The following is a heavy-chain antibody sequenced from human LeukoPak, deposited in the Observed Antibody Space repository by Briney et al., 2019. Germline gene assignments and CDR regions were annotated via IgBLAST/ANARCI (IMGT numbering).Heavy chain of an antibody. V-gene: IGHV3-15*01. CDR2: IKSKTDGGTT. D-gene: IGHD3-3*01. J-gene: IGHJ4*02. Sequence: PGGSLRLSCAASGFTFSSYWMSWVRQAPGKGLEWVGRIKSKTDGGTTDYAAPVKGRFTISRDDSKNTLYLQMNSLKTEDTAVYYCTTDDSRINYDFWSGQFDYWGQGTLVTVSS. CDR3: TTDDSRINYDFWSGQFDY. CDR1: GFTFSSYW.